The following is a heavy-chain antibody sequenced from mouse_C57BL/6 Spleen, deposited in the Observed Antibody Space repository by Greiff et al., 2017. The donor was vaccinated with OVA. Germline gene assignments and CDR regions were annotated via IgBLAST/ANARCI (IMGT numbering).Heavy chain of an antibody. Sequence: EVQLQQSGPELVKPGASVKMSCKASGYTFTDYNMHWVKQSPGQSLEWIGNINPNDGGTRYNPKFQGKATLTVNTSSSTAYMELRSLTSEDSAAYDCARQTPGFAYWGQGTLVTVSA. V-gene: IGHV1-22*01. CDR2: INPNDGGT. J-gene: IGHJ3*01. CDR1: GYTFTDYN. CDR3: ARQTPGFAY.